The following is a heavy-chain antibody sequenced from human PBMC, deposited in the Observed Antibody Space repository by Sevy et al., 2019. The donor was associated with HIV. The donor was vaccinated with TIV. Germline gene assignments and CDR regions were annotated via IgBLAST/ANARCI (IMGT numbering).Heavy chain of an antibody. D-gene: IGHD4-4*01. CDR3: ARTDYKLFYYYGMDV. CDR1: GYSISSGYY. CDR2: MFHSGNT. Sequence: SETLSLTCTVSGYSISSGYYWDWIRQPPGKGLEWIGSMFHSGNTYYSPSLKSRVTLSADTSKNQFSLKLSSVTAADTAVYYCARTDYKLFYYYGMDVWGQGTTVTVSS. J-gene: IGHJ6*02. V-gene: IGHV4-38-2*02.